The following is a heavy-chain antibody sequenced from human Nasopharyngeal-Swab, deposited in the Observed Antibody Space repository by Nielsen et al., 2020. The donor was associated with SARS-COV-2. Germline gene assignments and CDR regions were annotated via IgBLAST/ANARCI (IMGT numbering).Heavy chain of an antibody. CDR1: GYTFTSYG. CDR2: ISAYNGNT. D-gene: IGHD6-13*01. J-gene: IGHJ3*02. V-gene: IGHV1-18*01. Sequence: ASVKVSCKASGYTFTSYGISWVRQAPGQGLEWMGWISAYNGNTNYAQKLQGRVTMTTDTSTSTAYMELRSLRSDDTAVYYCARSDLIAAAGLDAFDIWGQGTMVTVSS. CDR3: ARSDLIAAAGLDAFDI.